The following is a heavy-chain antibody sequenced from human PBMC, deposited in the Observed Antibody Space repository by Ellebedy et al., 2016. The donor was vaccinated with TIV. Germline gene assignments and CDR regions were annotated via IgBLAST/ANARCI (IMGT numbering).Heavy chain of an antibody. Sequence: AASVKVSCKASGGTFSYYAISWVRQAPGQGLEWMGGIIPIFTTANYAQKFQGRVSITADESTSTAFMELSSLRSEDTAVFYCARQDDNGNFDYWGQGTLVTVSS. CDR1: GGTFSYYA. D-gene: IGHD4-17*01. J-gene: IGHJ4*02. CDR2: IIPIFTTA. V-gene: IGHV1-69*13. CDR3: ARQDDNGNFDY.